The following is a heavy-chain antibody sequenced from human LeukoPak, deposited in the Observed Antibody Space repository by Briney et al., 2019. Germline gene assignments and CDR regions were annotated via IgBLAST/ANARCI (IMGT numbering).Heavy chain of an antibody. V-gene: IGHV3-15*01. CDR2: IKSKSDGETT. Sequence: GRSLRLSCAASGFTVSSNYMSWVRQAPGKGLEWVGRIKSKSDGETTGYAAFVQGRFTISRDDSKNTLYLDMNSLETEDTAVYYCTTLVFWGQGTPVIVSS. J-gene: IGHJ4*02. CDR3: TTLVF. CDR1: GFTVSSNY. D-gene: IGHD6-6*01.